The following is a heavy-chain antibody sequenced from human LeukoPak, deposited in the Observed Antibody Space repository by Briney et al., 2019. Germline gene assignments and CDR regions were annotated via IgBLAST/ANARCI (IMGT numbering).Heavy chain of an antibody. CDR2: ISYDGSNK. CDR3: ARTRGYDYVWGSHDY. D-gene: IGHD3-16*01. J-gene: IGHJ4*02. V-gene: IGHV3-30*03. CDR1: GFTFSSYG. Sequence: GGSLRLSCAASGFTFSSYGMHWVRQAPGKGLEWVAVISYDGSNKYYADSVKGRFTISRDNSKNTLYLQMNSLRAEDTAVYYCARTRGYDYVWGSHDYWGQGTLVTVSS.